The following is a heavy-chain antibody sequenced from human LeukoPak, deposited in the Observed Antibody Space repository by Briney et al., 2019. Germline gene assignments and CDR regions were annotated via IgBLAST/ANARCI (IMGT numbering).Heavy chain of an antibody. CDR2: IYYSGST. CDR1: GGSISSGDYY. CDR3: ARTSIAARRANAFDI. V-gene: IGHV4-30-4*01. D-gene: IGHD6-6*01. Sequence: SQTLSLTCTVSGGSISSGDYYWSWIRQPPGKGLEWIGYIYYSGSTYYNPSLKSRLTISGDTSKNQFSLRLSSVTAADTAVYYCARTSIAARRANAFDIWGQGTMVTVSS. J-gene: IGHJ3*02.